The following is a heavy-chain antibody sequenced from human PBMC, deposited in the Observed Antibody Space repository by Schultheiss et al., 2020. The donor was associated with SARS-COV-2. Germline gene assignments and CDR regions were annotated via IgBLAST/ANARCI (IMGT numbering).Heavy chain of an antibody. V-gene: IGHV3-66*01. J-gene: IGHJ4*02. Sequence: GGSLRLSCAASGFSFRNFPLHWVRQAPGKGLEWVSVIYSGGSTYYADSVKGRFTISRDNSKNTLYLQMNSLRAEDTAVYYCARDHGHSSGWDEYYFDYWGQGTLVTVSS. CDR1: GFSFRNFP. D-gene: IGHD6-19*01. CDR3: ARDHGHSSGWDEYYFDY. CDR2: IYSGGST.